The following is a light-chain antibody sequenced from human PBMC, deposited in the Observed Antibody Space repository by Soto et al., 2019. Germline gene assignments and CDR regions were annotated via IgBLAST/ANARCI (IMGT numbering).Light chain of an antibody. CDR2: AAF. V-gene: IGKV1-9*01. J-gene: IGKJ5*01. CDR3: QQLNTYPLT. Sequence: DIQLTQSPSFLSASVGDRVTITCRASQDISSYLAWYQQKPGKAPKLLIYAAFTLQSGVPLRYSGRRSATEFTLTISSLQPEDFATYYCQQLNTYPLTFGQGTRLEIK. CDR1: QDISSY.